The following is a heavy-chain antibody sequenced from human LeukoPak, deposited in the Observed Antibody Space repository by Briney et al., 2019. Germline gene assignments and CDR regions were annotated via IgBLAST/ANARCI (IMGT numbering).Heavy chain of an antibody. V-gene: IGHV3-23*01. D-gene: IGHD4-23*01. CDR1: GFTFSSYG. Sequence: GGSLRLSCAASGFTFSSYGMHWVRQAPGKGLEWVSAISGSGGSTYYADSVKGRFTISRDNSKNTLYLQMNSLRAEDTAVYYCAPTVVTIPANTLDYWGQGTLVTVSS. CDR2: ISGSGGST. CDR3: APTVVTIPANTLDY. J-gene: IGHJ4*02.